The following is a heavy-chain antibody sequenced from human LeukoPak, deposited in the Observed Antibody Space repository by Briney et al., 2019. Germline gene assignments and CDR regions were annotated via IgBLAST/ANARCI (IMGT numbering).Heavy chain of an antibody. Sequence: SQTLSLTCAISGDSVSSNSAAWNWIRQSPSRGLEWLGRTYYRSKWYNDYAVSVKSRITINPDISKNQFSLQLNSVTPEDTAVYYCARWAGLAAAGTNRFDYWGQGTLVTVSS. J-gene: IGHJ4*02. CDR2: TYYRSKWYN. D-gene: IGHD6-13*01. CDR3: ARWAGLAAAGTNRFDY. CDR1: GDSVSSNSAA. V-gene: IGHV6-1*01.